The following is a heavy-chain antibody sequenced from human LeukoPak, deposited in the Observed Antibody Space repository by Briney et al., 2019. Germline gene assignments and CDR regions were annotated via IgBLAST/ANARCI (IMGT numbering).Heavy chain of an antibody. CDR1: GYTFTDYY. Sequence: ASVKVSCKVSGYTFTDYYMHWVQQAPGKGLEWMGLADPEDGETIYAEKFQGRVTITADTSTDTAYMELSSLRSEDTAVYYCAKEGIEGRGLSCFESWGHGTLVTVSS. CDR2: ADPEDGET. D-gene: IGHD6-25*01. V-gene: IGHV1-69-2*01. J-gene: IGHJ5*01. CDR3: AKEGIEGRGLSCFES.